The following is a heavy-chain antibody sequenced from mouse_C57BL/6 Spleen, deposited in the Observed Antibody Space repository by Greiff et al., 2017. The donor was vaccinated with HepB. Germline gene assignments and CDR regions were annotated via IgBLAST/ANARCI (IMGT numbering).Heavy chain of an antibody. CDR2: ISYDGSN. D-gene: IGHD2-5*01. J-gene: IGHJ3*01. V-gene: IGHV3-6*01. CDR3: ARDNYSNYVWFAY. CDR1: GYSITSGYY. Sequence: EVHLVESGPGLVKPSQSLSLTCSVTGYSITSGYYWNWIRQFPGNKLEWMGYISYDGSNNYNPSLKNRISITRDTSKNQFFLKLNSVTTEDTATYYCARDNYSNYVWFAYWGQGTLVTVSA.